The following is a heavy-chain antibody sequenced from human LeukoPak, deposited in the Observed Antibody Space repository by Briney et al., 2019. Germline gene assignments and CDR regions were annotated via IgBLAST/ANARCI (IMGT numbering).Heavy chain of an antibody. Sequence: PSETLSLTCTVSGGSISSSPYYWGWIRRPPGKGLEWIGSIYYSGSTYYNPSHNSRVTVSVDTSKNQFSLKLSSVTAADTAVYYCVRGSTLRHYQYWGQGTLVTVSS. CDR1: GGSISSSPYY. J-gene: IGHJ4*02. CDR2: IYYSGST. CDR3: VRGSTLRHYQY. D-gene: IGHD3-16*01. V-gene: IGHV4-39*01.